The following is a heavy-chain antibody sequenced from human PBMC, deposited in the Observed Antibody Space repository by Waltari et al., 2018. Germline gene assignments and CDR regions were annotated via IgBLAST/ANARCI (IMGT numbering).Heavy chain of an antibody. CDR3: AAYLPDWGRGRDY. V-gene: IGHV4-38-2*01. CDR1: GHSISSTYY. J-gene: IGHJ4*02. CDR2: IYHSGST. D-gene: IGHD7-27*01. Sequence: QVQLQESGPGLVKPSETLSLTCAVSGHSISSTYYWGRIRQSPGKGLEWIANIYHSGSTYYNPSLKSRVTISLDTSKNRFSLNLRSVTAADTAVYYCAAYLPDWGRGRDYWGQGTLVTVSS.